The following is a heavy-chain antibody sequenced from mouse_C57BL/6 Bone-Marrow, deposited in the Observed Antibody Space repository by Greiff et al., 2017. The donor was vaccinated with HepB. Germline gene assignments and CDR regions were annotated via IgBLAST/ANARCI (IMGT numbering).Heavy chain of an antibody. J-gene: IGHJ2*01. CDR2: IYPGSGST. D-gene: IGHD2-2*01. CDR1: GYTFTSYW. V-gene: IGHV1-55*01. CDR3: ARSIGSMVTNFDY. Sequence: QVQLKEPGAELVKPGASVKMSCKASGYTFTSYWITWVKQRPGQGLEWIGDIYPGSGSTNYNEKFKSKATLTVDTSSSTAYMQLSSLTSEDSAVYYCARSIGSMVTNFDYWGQGTTLTVSS.